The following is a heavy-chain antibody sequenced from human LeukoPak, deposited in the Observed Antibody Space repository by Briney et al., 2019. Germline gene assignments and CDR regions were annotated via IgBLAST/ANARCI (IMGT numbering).Heavy chain of an antibody. J-gene: IGHJ4*02. CDR1: GFTFSSYA. CDR3: ARGPFGPEYYFDY. V-gene: IGHV3-64*01. CDR2: ISSNGGST. D-gene: IGHD3-10*01. Sequence: GGSLRLSGAASGFTFSSYAMHWVRQAPGKGLEYVSAISSNGGSTYYANSVKGRFTISRDNSKNTLYLQMGSLRAEDMAVYYCARGPFGPEYYFDYWGQGTLVTVSS.